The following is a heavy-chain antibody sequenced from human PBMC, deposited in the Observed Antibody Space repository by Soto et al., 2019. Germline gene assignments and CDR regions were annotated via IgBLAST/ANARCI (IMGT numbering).Heavy chain of an antibody. V-gene: IGHV3-30*18. CDR1: GFTFRSYG. D-gene: IGHD6-19*01. Sequence: HPGGSLRLSCAASGFTFRSYGMHWVRQAPGKGLEWVAVISYDGSNKYYADSVKGRFTVARDNSKNTLFLHMSSLRAEDTAVYYCVKDGSSGWPYYYGLDVWGQGTSVTVSS. J-gene: IGHJ6*02. CDR2: ISYDGSNK. CDR3: VKDGSSGWPYYYGLDV.